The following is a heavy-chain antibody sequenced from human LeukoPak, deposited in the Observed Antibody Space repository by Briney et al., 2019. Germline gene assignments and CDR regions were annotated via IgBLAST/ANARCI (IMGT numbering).Heavy chain of an antibody. J-gene: IGHJ5*01. CDR2: ISCSGST. Sequence: SETLSLTCTVSGGSISSGTYYWARIRQPPGKGLEWFGSISCSGSTYYNPSLKGRDTISVDTSKNQFSLKLSSVTGTDTAVYFCARQSSSGTQFCDWFDSWGQGSLVSVSS. D-gene: IGHD6-13*01. CDR3: ARQSSSGTQFCDWFDS. V-gene: IGHV4-39*01. CDR1: GGSISSGTYY.